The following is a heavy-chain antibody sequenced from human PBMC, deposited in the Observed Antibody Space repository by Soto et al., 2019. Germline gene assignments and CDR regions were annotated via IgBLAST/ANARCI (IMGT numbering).Heavy chain of an antibody. V-gene: IGHV5-51*01. CDR3: ARHYDSSGYYCIDY. CDR2: IYPGDSDT. J-gene: IGHJ4*02. CDR1: GYSFTSYW. Sequence: PGESLKISCKGSGYSFTSYWIGWLRQMPGKGLEWMGIIYPGDSDTRYSPSFQGQVTISADKSISTAYLQWSSLKASDTAMYCCARHYDSSGYYCIDYWGQGTLVTVSS. D-gene: IGHD3-22*01.